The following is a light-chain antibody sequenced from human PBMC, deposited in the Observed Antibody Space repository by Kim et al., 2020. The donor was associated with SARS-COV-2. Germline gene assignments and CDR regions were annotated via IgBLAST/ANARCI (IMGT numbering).Light chain of an antibody. CDR3: NSRDTSANHPVV. Sequence: SSELTQDPAVSVALGQTVRITCQGDSLRNYSASWYQQKPGQAPVLVIYDKTNRPSGIPDRFSGSSSGNTASLTITGAQAEDEADYYCNSRDTSANHPVVFGGGTQLTVL. V-gene: IGLV3-19*01. CDR2: DKT. CDR1: SLRNYS. J-gene: IGLJ2*01.